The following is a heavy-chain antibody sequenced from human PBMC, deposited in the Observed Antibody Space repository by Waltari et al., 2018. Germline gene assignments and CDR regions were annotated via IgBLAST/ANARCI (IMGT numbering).Heavy chain of an antibody. CDR1: GGYITTYPYN. CDR3: ARHPTGFPNWFDP. V-gene: IGHV4-39*01. J-gene: IGHJ5*02. CDR2: ISYSGVT. Sequence: QLQLQESGPGLVKPSETLSLSCTVSGGYITTYPYNWAWIRQSPGRGLEWIGTISYSGVTYYNRSLSSRVTMSIDTSVIQFSLSLNSVTAADTAVYSCARHPTGFPNWFDPWGQGILVTVSS.